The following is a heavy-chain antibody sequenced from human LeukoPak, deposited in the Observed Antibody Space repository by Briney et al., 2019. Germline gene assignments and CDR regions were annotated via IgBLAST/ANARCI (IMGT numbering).Heavy chain of an antibody. CDR1: GYTFTSYG. V-gene: IGHV1-18*01. J-gene: IGHJ4*02. CDR3: ARDVGDTAMVTEFDY. CDR2: ISAYNGNT. D-gene: IGHD5-18*01. Sequence: ASVKVSCKASGYTFTSYGISWVRQAPGQGLEWMGWISAYNGNTNYAQKLQGRVTMTIDTSTSTAYMELRSLRSDDTAVYYCARDVGDTAMVTEFDYWGQGTLVTVSS.